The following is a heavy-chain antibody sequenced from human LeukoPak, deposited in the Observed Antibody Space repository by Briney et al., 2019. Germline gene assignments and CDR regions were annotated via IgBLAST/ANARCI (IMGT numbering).Heavy chain of an antibody. Sequence: SGPTLLKPTHTLTLTFTCSGFSVRTNGLGVGWIRQPPGKALEWLSLIHWDDEKRYNSSLKNRLPIAKDDSKHEVVLTMTNMDTVDTATYFCAHSGMMVVAPFDHWGHGILVTVSS. CDR1: GFSVRTNGLG. J-gene: IGHJ4*01. V-gene: IGHV2-5*02. D-gene: IGHD3-22*01. CDR3: AHSGMMVVAPFDH. CDR2: IHWDDEK.